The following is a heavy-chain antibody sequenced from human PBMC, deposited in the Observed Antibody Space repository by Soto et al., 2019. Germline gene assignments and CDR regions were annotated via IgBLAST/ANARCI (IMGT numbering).Heavy chain of an antibody. V-gene: IGHV4-59*01. Sequence: SVTLSLTCTVYGDSIRSFPWSWFRQTPGKGLEWIGNIYYSGSTNYNPSRKSRVTMSVDMSRNQVSLKLSSVTAADTAVYYCTRVGGYYGDYPNFVYWGDGSRVTVS. CDR2: IYYSGST. CDR3: TRVGGYYGDYPNFVY. D-gene: IGHD4-17*01. CDR1: GDSIRSFP. J-gene: IGHJ4*03.